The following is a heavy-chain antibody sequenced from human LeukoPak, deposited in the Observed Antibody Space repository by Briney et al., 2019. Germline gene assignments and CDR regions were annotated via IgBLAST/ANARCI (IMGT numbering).Heavy chain of an antibody. Sequence: PSETLSLTCAVYGESFSGYYWSWIRQPPGKGLEWIGEINHSGSTNYNPSLKSRVTISVDTSKNQFSLKLSSVTAADTAVYYCARLAGGRDYWGQGTLVTVSS. CDR3: ARLAGGRDY. V-gene: IGHV4-34*01. D-gene: IGHD3-10*01. CDR1: GESFSGYY. CDR2: INHSGST. J-gene: IGHJ4*02.